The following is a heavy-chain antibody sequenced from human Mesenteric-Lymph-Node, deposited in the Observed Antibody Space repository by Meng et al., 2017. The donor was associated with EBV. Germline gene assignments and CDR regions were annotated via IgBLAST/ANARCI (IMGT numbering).Heavy chain of an antibody. CDR1: GGSISSSRHY. J-gene: IGHJ4*02. Sequence: QEAGPGLRKPSETLSLHGTVSGGSISSSRHYWGWIRQPPGKGLEWIGNIYYDGNSHYNPSLKSRVTISVDTSKNQFSLKLSSVTAADTAVYYCATGWGKANYWGQGTLVTVSS. V-gene: IGHV4-39*01. CDR2: IYYDGNS. D-gene: IGHD3-16*01. CDR3: ATGWGKANY.